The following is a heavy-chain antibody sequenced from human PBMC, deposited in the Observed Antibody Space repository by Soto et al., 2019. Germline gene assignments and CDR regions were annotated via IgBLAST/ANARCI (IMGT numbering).Heavy chain of an antibody. CDR1: GFTFRSYA. D-gene: IGHD3-22*01. Sequence: GGSLRLSCAASGFTFRSYAMTWVRQAPGKGLEWVSVVTYNGDNTYYADSVKGRFTISRDNSKEKVDLQMNSLTAEDTAVYYCAKAGDSSGYYYSWFDPWGQGTLVTVSS. V-gene: IGHV3-23*01. CDR3: AKAGDSSGYYYSWFDP. J-gene: IGHJ5*02. CDR2: VTYNGDNT.